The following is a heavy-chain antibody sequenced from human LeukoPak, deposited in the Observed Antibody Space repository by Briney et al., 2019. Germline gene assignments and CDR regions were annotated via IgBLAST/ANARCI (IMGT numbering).Heavy chain of an antibody. V-gene: IGHV3-30-3*01. CDR3: AVVAGRFPPDY. CDR2: TSFDESNK. CDR1: GFTFSSSA. Sequence: GGSLRLSCAASGFTFSSSAMHWVRQAPGKGLEWVAFTSFDESNKFYADSVEGRFTISRDNSKKILFLQMDNLRVDDTAMYYCAVVAGRFPPDYWGQGTLVTVSS. D-gene: IGHD6-19*01. J-gene: IGHJ4*02.